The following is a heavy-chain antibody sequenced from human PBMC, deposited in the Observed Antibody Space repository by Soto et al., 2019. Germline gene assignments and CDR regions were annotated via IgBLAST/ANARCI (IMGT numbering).Heavy chain of an antibody. D-gene: IGHD6-13*01. J-gene: IGHJ5*02. V-gene: IGHV1-18*01. CDR3: ARVSISIAAAGTSYNWFDP. CDR2: ISAYNGNT. CDR1: GYTFTSYG. Sequence: ASVKVSCKASGYTFTSYGISWVRQAPGQGLEWMGWISAYNGNTNYAQKFQGRVTITADESTSTAYMELSSLRSEDTAVYYCARVSISIAAAGTSYNWFDPWGQGTLVTVSS.